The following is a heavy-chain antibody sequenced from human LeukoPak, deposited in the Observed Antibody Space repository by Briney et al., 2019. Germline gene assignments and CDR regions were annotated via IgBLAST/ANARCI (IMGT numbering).Heavy chain of an antibody. D-gene: IGHD2-15*01. CDR3: ARDLCSGGSCYVTYGMDV. CDR1: GDTFSRYA. CDR2: IIPILGIA. V-gene: IGHV1-69*04. J-gene: IGHJ6*02. Sequence: GASVKASCKASGDTFSRYAVRWVRQAPGQGLEWMGRIIPILGIANYAQKVQGRVTITADKSTSTAYMELSSLRSEDTAVYYCARDLCSGGSCYVTYGMDVWGQGTTVTVSS.